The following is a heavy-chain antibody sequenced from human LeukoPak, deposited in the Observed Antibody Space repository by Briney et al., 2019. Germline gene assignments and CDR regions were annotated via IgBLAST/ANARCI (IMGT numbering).Heavy chain of an antibody. CDR1: GGSISSSSYY. CDR3: ARVGPDSSGYYERSVQYFQH. V-gene: IGHV4-39*07. J-gene: IGHJ1*01. CDR2: INHSGST. D-gene: IGHD3-22*01. Sequence: SETLSLTCTVSGGSISSSSYYWSWIRQPPGKGLEWIGEINHSGSTNYNPSLKSRVTISVDTSKNQFSLRLSSVTAADTAVYYCARVGPDSSGYYERSVQYFQHWGQGTLVTVSS.